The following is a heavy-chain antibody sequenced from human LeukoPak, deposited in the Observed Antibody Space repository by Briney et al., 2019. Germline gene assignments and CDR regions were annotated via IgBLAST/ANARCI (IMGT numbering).Heavy chain of an antibody. D-gene: IGHD3-22*01. J-gene: IGHJ4*02. CDR3: ARQGDYYDSSGYVDY. CDR2: IYYSGST. Sequence: SETLSLACTVSGGSISSYYWSWIRQPPGKGLEWIGYIYYSGSTNYNPSLKSRVTISVDTSKNQFSLKLSSVTAADTAVYYCARQGDYYDSSGYVDYWGQGTLVTVSS. CDR1: GGSISSYY. V-gene: IGHV4-59*08.